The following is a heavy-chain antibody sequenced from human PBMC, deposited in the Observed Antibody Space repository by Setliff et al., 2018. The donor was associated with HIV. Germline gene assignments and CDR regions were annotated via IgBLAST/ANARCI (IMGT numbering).Heavy chain of an antibody. CDR1: GFIFSNYG. J-gene: IGHJ4*02. Sequence: HPGGSLRLSCAASGFIFSNYGMTWVRQSPGKGLQWLTAITGGGDKIDYINSVKGRFTISRDNSKNMLYLQMNSLRAEDTAVYYCARDDAVGGGYLDYWGQGTLVTVSS. D-gene: IGHD6-19*01. V-gene: IGHV3-23*01. CDR3: ARDDAVGGGYLDY. CDR2: ITGGGDKI.